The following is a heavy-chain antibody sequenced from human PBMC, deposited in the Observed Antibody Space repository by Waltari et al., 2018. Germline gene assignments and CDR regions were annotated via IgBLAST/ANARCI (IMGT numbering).Heavy chain of an antibody. CDR2: SYHSGGN. J-gene: IGHJ4*02. CDR1: GGSISSRNW. Sequence: QVQLQESGPGLVKPSGTLSLTCAVSGGSISSRNWWSWVRPPPGKGLAWLWESYHSGGNNDNPARKSRVTISVDKSKNQFSLKLRAVTAADTAGYYCARGEYGDHNTAYWGQGTLVTVSS. CDR3: ARGEYGDHNTAY. V-gene: IGHV4-4*02. D-gene: IGHD3-16*01.